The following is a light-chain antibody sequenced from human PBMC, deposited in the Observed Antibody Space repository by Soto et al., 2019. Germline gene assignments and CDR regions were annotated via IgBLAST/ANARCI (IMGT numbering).Light chain of an antibody. Sequence: QSALTQPASLSGSPGQSITISCTGTSSDVGGYNSVSWYQQHPGRAPKLMIYDVSNRPSEVSNRFSGSKSDNTASLTISGLQAEDEADYYCSSYTSSSTLVFGGGTKLTVL. CDR2: DVS. CDR1: SSDVGGYNS. V-gene: IGLV2-14*01. CDR3: SSYTSSSTLV. J-gene: IGLJ2*01.